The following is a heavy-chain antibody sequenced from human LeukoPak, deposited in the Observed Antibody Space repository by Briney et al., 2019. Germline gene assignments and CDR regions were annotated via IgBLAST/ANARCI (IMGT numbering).Heavy chain of an antibody. CDR2: TSSSGSTI. CDR1: GFTFSSYE. CDR3: ARDLRGVIIGFDY. J-gene: IGHJ4*02. D-gene: IGHD3-10*01. Sequence: GGSLRLSCAASGFTFSSYEMNWVRQAPGKGLEWVSYTSSSGSTIYYADSVKGRFTISRDNAKNSLYLQMNSLRAEDTAVYYCARDLRGVIIGFDYWGQGTLVTVSS. V-gene: IGHV3-48*03.